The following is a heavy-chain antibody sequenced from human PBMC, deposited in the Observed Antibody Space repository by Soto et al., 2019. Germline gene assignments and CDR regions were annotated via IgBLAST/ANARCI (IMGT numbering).Heavy chain of an antibody. CDR2: IKNDGTT. CDR1: GFTVSNYW. J-gene: IGHJ6*02. D-gene: IGHD3-3*01. V-gene: IGHV3-74*01. Sequence: GGSLRLSCAASGFTVSNYWMNWVRQAPGKGLVWVSHIKNDGTTSYADSVEGRFTVSRDDAKNSFYLQMNSLRADDTAVYYCAKDRGEEGLKFLEWFGGMDVWGHGTTVTAP. CDR3: AKDRGEEGLKFLEWFGGMDV.